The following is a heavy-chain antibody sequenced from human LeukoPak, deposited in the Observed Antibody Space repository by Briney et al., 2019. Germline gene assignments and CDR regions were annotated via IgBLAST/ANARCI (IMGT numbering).Heavy chain of an antibody. CDR2: ISGSGGST. D-gene: IGHD3-22*01. Sequence: GGSLRLSCAASGFTFSSYAMSWVRQAPGKGLEWVSAISGSGGSTYYADSVKGRLTISRDNSKNTLYLQMNSLRAEDTAVYYCAKDPEYYYDSSGSQGDYWGQGTLVTVSS. J-gene: IGHJ4*02. CDR1: GFTFSSYA. CDR3: AKDPEYYYDSSGSQGDY. V-gene: IGHV3-23*01.